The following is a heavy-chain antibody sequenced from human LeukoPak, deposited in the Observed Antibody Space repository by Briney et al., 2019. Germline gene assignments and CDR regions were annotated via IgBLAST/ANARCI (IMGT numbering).Heavy chain of an antibody. Sequence: TGRSLRLSCAASGFTFSSYAMHWVRQAPGKGLEYVSAISSNGGSTYYANSVKGRFTISRDNSKNTLFLQMGSLRAEDMAVYYCARGGSIAARPIDYWGQGTLVTVSS. V-gene: IGHV3-64*01. CDR2: ISSNGGST. CDR3: ARGGSIAARPIDY. J-gene: IGHJ4*02. D-gene: IGHD6-6*01. CDR1: GFTFSSYA.